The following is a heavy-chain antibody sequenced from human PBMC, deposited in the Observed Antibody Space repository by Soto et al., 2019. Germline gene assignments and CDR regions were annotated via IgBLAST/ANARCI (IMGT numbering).Heavy chain of an antibody. CDR2: MYYSGTT. J-gene: IGHJ5*02. Sequence: QLQLQESGPGLVKPSETLSLTCTVSGGSISSSDFYWGWLRQPPGKGLDFIGSMYYSGTTSYNPSLKTRITISVDTSKNQFSLKLISVTAADTAVYYCAVVDSTGNWFDPWGQGALVTVSS. CDR1: GGSISSSDFY. D-gene: IGHD3-22*01. V-gene: IGHV4-39*01. CDR3: AVVDSTGNWFDP.